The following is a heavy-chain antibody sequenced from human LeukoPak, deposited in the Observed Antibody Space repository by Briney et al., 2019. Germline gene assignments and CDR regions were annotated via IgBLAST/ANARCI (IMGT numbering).Heavy chain of an antibody. CDR2: IYYSGST. D-gene: IGHD2-15*01. CDR1: GGSISSGDYY. CDR3: ARHYCRGASCYYCEY. J-gene: IGHJ4*02. V-gene: IGHV4-61*08. Sequence: SETLSLTCTVSGGSISSGDYYWSWIRQPPGKGLEWIGYIYYSGSTDYNPSLKSRVTISVDSSKNQFSLKLTSVTAADTAVYFCARHYCRGASCYYCEYWGQGTLVTVSS.